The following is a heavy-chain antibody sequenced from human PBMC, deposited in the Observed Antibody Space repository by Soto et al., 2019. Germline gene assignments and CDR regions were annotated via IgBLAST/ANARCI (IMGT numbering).Heavy chain of an antibody. CDR3: ARGLMPGTLVY. Sequence: QVQLVQSGAEVKKPGASVKVSCKASGYTFTSYDISWVRQATGQGREWMGWMNPTSGDTGYAQKFQCRLTMTRNTSITTAYMELSSLRSDATAIYCCARGLMPGTLVYWGQGTLATVSS. CDR1: GYTFTSYD. J-gene: IGHJ4*02. CDR2: MNPTSGDT. V-gene: IGHV1-8*01. D-gene: IGHD2-2*01.